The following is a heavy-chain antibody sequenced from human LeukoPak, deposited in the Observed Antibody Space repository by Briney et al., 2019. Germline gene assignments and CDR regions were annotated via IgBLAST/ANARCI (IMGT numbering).Heavy chain of an antibody. CDR2: ISGSGGST. CDR1: GLTFSNYA. D-gene: IGHD3-16*01. CDR3: AKVPNFDLFRGGVFFQH. V-gene: IGHV3-23*01. Sequence: GGSLRLSCTASGLTFSNYAMTWVRQAPGQGLKWVSGISGSGGSTYYADSVKGRFTISRDNSKNTLYLQVNSLRAEDTAVYYCAKVPNFDLFRGGVFFQHWGQGTLVTVSS. J-gene: IGHJ1*01.